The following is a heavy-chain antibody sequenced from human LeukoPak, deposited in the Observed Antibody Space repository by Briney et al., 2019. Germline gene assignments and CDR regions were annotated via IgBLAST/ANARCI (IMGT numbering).Heavy chain of an antibody. D-gene: IGHD1-26*01. Sequence: ASVEVSCEASGYTFTNYYFHWVRQAPGQGLEWMGIISPSGGTTNYAQKFQGRLTMTRDTSTSTVYMELSSLRSEDTAVYYCARDLSGNKYGHFDYWGQGILVTVSS. CDR2: ISPSGGTT. CDR3: ARDLSGNKYGHFDY. J-gene: IGHJ4*02. V-gene: IGHV1-46*01. CDR1: GYTFTNYY.